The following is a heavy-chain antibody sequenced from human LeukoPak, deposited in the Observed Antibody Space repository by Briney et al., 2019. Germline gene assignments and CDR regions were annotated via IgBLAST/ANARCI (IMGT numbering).Heavy chain of an antibody. CDR2: IYYTGST. Sequence: SETLSLTCTVSGGSISSYYWSWIRQPPGKGLQWIGYIYYTGSTTYNPSLKSRVTISVDTSKNHLSLNLTSVTAADTAVYYCARAVSGYYFDYWGQGTLVAVSS. CDR1: GGSISSYY. D-gene: IGHD6-19*01. CDR3: ARAVSGYYFDY. J-gene: IGHJ4*02. V-gene: IGHV4-59*01.